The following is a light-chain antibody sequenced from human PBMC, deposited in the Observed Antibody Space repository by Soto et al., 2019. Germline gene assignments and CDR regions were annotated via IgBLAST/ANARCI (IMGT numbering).Light chain of an antibody. CDR1: SSDVGGYNY. CDR3: SSYTSSTTLV. Sequence: QSVLTQPASVSGSPGQSITLSCTGTSSDVGGYNYVSWYQQHPGKAPKLMIYDVSNRPSGVSNRFSGSKSGNTASLTISGLQAQAEADYYCSSYTSSTTLVFGTGTKVTVL. J-gene: IGLJ1*01. CDR2: DVS. V-gene: IGLV2-14*01.